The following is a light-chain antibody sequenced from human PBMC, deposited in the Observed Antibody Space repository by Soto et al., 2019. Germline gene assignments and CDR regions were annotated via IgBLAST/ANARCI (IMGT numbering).Light chain of an antibody. CDR2: KDS. CDR1: ALPKQY. J-gene: IGLJ2*01. V-gene: IGLV3-25*03. Sequence: SSELTQPPSVSVSPGQTARITCSGDALPKQYAYWYQQKPGQAPVLVMFKDSDRPSGIPERFSGSSSGTTVTLTVSGVQAEDEADYFCQSADNSGTHVVFGGGTKVTVL. CDR3: QSADNSGTHVV.